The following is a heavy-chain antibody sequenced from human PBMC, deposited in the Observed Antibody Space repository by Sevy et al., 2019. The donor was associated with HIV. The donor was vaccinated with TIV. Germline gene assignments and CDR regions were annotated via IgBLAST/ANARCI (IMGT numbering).Heavy chain of an antibody. CDR2: ISYDGSNK. CDR1: GFTFTSYG. J-gene: IGHJ4*02. Sequence: GESLKISCAASGFTFTSYGMHWVRQAPGKGLEWVAVISYDGSNKYYADSVKGRFTISRDKSKNTLYLQMNSLIAEDTAVYYCAKAPRGYSYASFFDYWGQGTLVTVSS. CDR3: AKAPRGYSYASFFDY. D-gene: IGHD5-18*01. V-gene: IGHV3-30*18.